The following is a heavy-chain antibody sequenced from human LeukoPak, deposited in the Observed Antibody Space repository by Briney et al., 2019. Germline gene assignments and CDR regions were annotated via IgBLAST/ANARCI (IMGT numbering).Heavy chain of an antibody. J-gene: IGHJ4*02. CDR3: ARDRSNSGYYYAY. V-gene: IGHV1-18*04. D-gene: IGHD3-22*01. CDR2: ISAYNGNT. CDR1: GYTFTGYY. Sequence: ASVKVSCKASGYTFTGYYMHWVRQAPGQGLEWMGWISAYNGNTNYAQRLQGRVTMTTDTSTSTAYMELRSLRSDDTAVYYCARDRSNSGYYYAYWGQGTLVTVSS.